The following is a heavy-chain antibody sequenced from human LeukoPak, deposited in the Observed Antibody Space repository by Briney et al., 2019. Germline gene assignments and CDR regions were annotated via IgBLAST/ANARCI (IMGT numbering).Heavy chain of an antibody. J-gene: IGHJ4*02. D-gene: IGHD1-26*01. V-gene: IGHV1-2*02. CDR1: GYTFTGYY. CDR3: AREGGSLPTDY. Sequence: ASVKVSCKDSGYTFTGYYMHWVRHAPGEGLEWMGWIIPNSGGTNYAQKFQGRVTMTRDTSINTAYMELSRLRSDDTAVYYCAREGGSLPTDYWGQGTLVTVSS. CDR2: IIPNSGGT.